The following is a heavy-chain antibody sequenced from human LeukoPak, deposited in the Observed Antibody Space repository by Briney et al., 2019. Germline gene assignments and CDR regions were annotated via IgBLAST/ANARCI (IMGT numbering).Heavy chain of an antibody. CDR3: ARDSTRYYYGSGVDY. Sequence: GGSLRLSCAASGFTFSSYWMSWVRQAPGKGLEWGADIKQDGSEKYYVDSVKGRFTISRDNAKNSLFLQMNSLRAEDTAVYYCARDSTRYYYGSGVDYWGQGTLVTVSS. J-gene: IGHJ4*02. CDR1: GFTFSSYW. V-gene: IGHV3-7*05. D-gene: IGHD3-10*01. CDR2: IKQDGSEK.